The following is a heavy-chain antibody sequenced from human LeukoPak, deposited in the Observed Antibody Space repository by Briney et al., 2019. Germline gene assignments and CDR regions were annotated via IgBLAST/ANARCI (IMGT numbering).Heavy chain of an antibody. D-gene: IGHD3-22*01. CDR3: ARHRDYYDT. J-gene: IGHJ4*01. V-gene: IGHV4-59*08. CDR1: GASINNSF. CDR2: IYSSGSA. Sequence: ASETLSLTCTVSGASINNSFWTWIRQPPGKGLEWIGYIYSSGSANYNPSLKSRVIISGDTSKNQISLNLTSVTAADTAVYFCARHRDYYDTWGHGTLVTVSS.